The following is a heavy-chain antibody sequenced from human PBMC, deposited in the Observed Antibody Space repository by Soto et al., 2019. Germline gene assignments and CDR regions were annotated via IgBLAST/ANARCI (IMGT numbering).Heavy chain of an antibody. Sequence: GGSLRLSCAASGFTFDDYAMHWVRQAPGKGLEWVSGISWNSGSIGYADSVKGRFTISRDNAKNSLYLQMNSLRAEDTALYYCAKVGYYDYIWGSYYFDYWGQGTLVTVSS. V-gene: IGHV3-9*01. CDR1: GFTFDDYA. J-gene: IGHJ4*02. D-gene: IGHD3-16*01. CDR2: ISWNSGSI. CDR3: AKVGYYDYIWGSYYFDY.